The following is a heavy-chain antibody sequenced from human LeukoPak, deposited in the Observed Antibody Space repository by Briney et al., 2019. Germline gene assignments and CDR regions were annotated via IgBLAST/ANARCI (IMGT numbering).Heavy chain of an antibody. D-gene: IGHD3-22*01. CDR3: ARDSHYYDSSGQFDY. Sequence: ASVKVSCKASGYTFTGYYMHWVRQAPGQGLEWKGWINPNSGGTNHAQKFQGWVTMTRDTSISTAYMELSRLRSDDTAVYYCARDSHYYDSSGQFDYWGQGTLVTVSS. V-gene: IGHV1-2*04. CDR1: GYTFTGYY. CDR2: INPNSGGT. J-gene: IGHJ4*02.